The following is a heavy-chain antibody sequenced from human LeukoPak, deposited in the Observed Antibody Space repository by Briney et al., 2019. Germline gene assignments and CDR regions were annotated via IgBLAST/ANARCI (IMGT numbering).Heavy chain of an antibody. J-gene: IGHJ6*02. CDR2: ISSRSSYI. CDR1: GFTFSSYS. Sequence: GGSLRLSCATSGFTFSSYSINWVRQAPGKGLEWVSSISSRSSYIYYADSVKGRFTISRDNAKNSLYLQMNSLRAEDTAVYYCAGEGGDYYGMDAWGQGTTVTVSS. V-gene: IGHV3-21*01. D-gene: IGHD2-15*01. CDR3: AGEGGDYYGMDA.